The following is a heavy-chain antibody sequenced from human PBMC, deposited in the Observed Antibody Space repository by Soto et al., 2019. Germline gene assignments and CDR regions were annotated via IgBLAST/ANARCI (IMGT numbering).Heavy chain of an antibody. CDR1: GYTFTSYG. Sequence: QVQLVQSGAEVKKPGASVKVSCKASGYTFTSYGISWVRQAPGQGLEWMGWISAYNGNTNYAQKLQGRVTMTTDTYTSTAYMELRSLRSDDTAVYYCARVNYDILTGYFFWFDPWGQGTLVTVSS. J-gene: IGHJ5*02. D-gene: IGHD3-9*01. CDR2: ISAYNGNT. V-gene: IGHV1-18*01. CDR3: ARVNYDILTGYFFWFDP.